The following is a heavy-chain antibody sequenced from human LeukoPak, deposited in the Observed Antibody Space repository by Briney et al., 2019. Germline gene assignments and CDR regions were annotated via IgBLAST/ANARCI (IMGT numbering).Heavy chain of an antibody. CDR3: AKASGSFGAFDI. J-gene: IGHJ3*02. D-gene: IGHD3-10*01. Sequence: GGSLRLSCAPSGFSFDDYAMHWVRQAPGKGLEWVSGISWNSGSIGYADSVKGRFTISRDNAKNSLYLQMSCLRAEDTALYYCAKASGSFGAFDIWGQGTMVTVSS. CDR2: ISWNSGSI. CDR1: GFSFDDYA. V-gene: IGHV3-9*01.